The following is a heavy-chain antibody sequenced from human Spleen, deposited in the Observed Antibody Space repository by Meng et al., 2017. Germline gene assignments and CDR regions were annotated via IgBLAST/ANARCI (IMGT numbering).Heavy chain of an antibody. J-gene: IGHJ4*02. CDR2: IYHSGYT. CDR3: ARGPTTMAHDFDY. CDR1: GGSISSEHW. Sequence: GLLRESGPRLVKPSATLSLACAVAGGSISSEHWWSWVRQSPGKGLEWIGEIYHSGYTNYNPSLKSRIPISVDKPNNQFSLTLSSVTAADSAVYYCARGPTTMAHDFDYWGQGTLVTVSS. V-gene: IGHV4-4*02. D-gene: IGHD4-11*01.